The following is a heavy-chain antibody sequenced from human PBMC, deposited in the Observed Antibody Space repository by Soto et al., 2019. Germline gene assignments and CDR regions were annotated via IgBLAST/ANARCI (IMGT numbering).Heavy chain of an antibody. CDR2: INSDGSST. Sequence: GGSLRLSCAASGFTFSSYWMHWVRQAPGKGLVWVSRINSDGSSTSYADSVKGRFTISRDNAKNTLYLQMNSLRAEDTAVYYCARLRIDNWNYGSYFDYWGQGTLVTVSS. D-gene: IGHD1-7*01. CDR3: ARLRIDNWNYGSYFDY. CDR1: GFTFSSYW. J-gene: IGHJ4*02. V-gene: IGHV3-74*01.